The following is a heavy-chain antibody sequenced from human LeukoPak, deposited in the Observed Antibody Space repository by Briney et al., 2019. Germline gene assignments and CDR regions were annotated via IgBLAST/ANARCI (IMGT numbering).Heavy chain of an antibody. CDR3: ATDPQDWDDDRLDY. Sequence: PGRSLRLSCAASAFSFSSYSMHWVRQAPGKGLEWVAVISYDGSNKYYADFVKGRFTISRDNSKNTLFLQMNSLRAEDTAVYYCATDPQDWDDDRLDYWGQGTLVTVSS. CDR1: AFSFSSYS. CDR2: ISYDGSNK. J-gene: IGHJ4*02. D-gene: IGHD1-1*01. V-gene: IGHV3-30*04.